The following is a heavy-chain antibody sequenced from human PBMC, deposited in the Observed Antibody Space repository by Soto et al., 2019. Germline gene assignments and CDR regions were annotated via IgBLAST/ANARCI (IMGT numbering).Heavy chain of an antibody. V-gene: IGHV3-33*01. J-gene: IGHJ4*02. CDR3: ARDELVAPTGFDH. Sequence: GGSLRLSCATSGFTFSSYGMHWVRHAPGKGLEWVAVIWYDGSKKYYADSVKGRFTISRDSSKNTIYLQMDSLRGDDTAVYYCARDELVAPTGFDHWGQGTLVTVSS. CDR2: IWYDGSKK. D-gene: IGHD6-13*01. CDR1: GFTFSSYG.